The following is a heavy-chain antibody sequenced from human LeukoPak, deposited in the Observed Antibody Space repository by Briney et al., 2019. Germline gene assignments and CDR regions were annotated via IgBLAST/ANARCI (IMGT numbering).Heavy chain of an antibody. CDR3: ARALLWFGDKYYFDY. J-gene: IGHJ4*02. Sequence: SETLSLTCTVSGGSISSSNNYWGWIRQPPGKGLEWIGSIYYTGSTYYSPSLESRLTISVDTSKNQFSLKLSSVTAADTAVYYCARALLWFGDKYYFDYWGQGTLVTVSS. CDR1: GGSISSSNNY. D-gene: IGHD3-10*01. CDR2: IYYTGST. V-gene: IGHV4-39*07.